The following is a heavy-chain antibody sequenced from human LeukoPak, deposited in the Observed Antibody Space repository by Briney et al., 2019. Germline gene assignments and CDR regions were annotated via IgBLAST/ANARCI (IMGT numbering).Heavy chain of an antibody. CDR1: GFTISSYS. D-gene: IGHD4-17*01. J-gene: IGHJ4*02. Sequence: GGSLRLSCAASGFTISSYSMNWVRQAPGKGLEWVSAINGSGGGTFYADSVRGRLTISRDNSKNTLYLQMNSLRAGDTAVYFCATHRGLYGDLTTGIDNWGQGSRVSVSS. CDR2: INGSGGGT. CDR3: ATHRGLYGDLTTGIDN. V-gene: IGHV3-23*01.